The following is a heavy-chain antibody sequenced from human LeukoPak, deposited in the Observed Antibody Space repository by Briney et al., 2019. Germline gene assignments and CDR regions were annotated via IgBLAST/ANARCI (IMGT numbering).Heavy chain of an antibody. CDR1: GFTFIDYD. D-gene: IGHD3-10*01. J-gene: IGHJ4*02. CDR3: AREITMVRGVIDY. CDR2: IGIRGDT. Sequence: GGSLRLSCAASGFTFIDYDMHWVRQVIGKGLEWVSAIGIRGDTHYSGSVKGRFTISRENAESSLYLQMNSLRAEDTAVYYCAREITMVRGVIDYWGQGTLVTVSS. V-gene: IGHV3-13*01.